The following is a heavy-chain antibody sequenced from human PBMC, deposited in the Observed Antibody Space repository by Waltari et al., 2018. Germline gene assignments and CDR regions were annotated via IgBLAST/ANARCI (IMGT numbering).Heavy chain of an antibody. CDR3: ASSSFCSSTTCYLGY. V-gene: IGHV1-18*01. Sequence: QVRLVQSAAEVKKPGASVNVSCKASGYTFSSDGISWVRQAPGQGLEWMGWIGAYNGNTDYAQKFRGRVTLTTDRSTNTAYMELRSLRSDDTAFYYCASSSFCSSTTCYLGYWGQGTLVTVSS. J-gene: IGHJ4*02. CDR1: GYTFSSDG. D-gene: IGHD2-2*01. CDR2: IGAYNGNT.